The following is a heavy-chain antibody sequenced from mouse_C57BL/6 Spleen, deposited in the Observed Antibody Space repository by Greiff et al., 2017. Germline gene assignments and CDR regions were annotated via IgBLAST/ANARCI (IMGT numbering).Heavy chain of an antibody. CDR2: IYPSDSET. V-gene: IGHV1-52*01. CDR3: ARSPYSNFDY. CDR1: GYTFTSYW. J-gene: IGHJ2*01. Sequence: QVQLQQPGAELVRPGSSVKLSCKASGYTFTSYWMHWVKQRPIQGLEWIGNIYPSDSETHYNQKFKDKATLTVDKSSSTAYMQLSSLTSEDSAVYYCARSPYSNFDYWGQGTTLTVSS. D-gene: IGHD2-5*01.